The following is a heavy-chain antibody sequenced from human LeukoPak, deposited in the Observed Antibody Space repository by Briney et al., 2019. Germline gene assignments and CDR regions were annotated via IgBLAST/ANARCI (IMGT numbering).Heavy chain of an antibody. CDR1: GYSISSGYY. D-gene: IGHD4-17*01. Sequence: SETLSLTCTVSGYSISSGYYWGWIRQPPGRGLEWIGSIYHSGSTYYNPSLKSRVTISVDTSKNQFSLKLSSVTAADTAVYYCARDVADYGDTGYFDYWSQGTLVTVSS. V-gene: IGHV4-38-2*02. CDR3: ARDVADYGDTGYFDY. J-gene: IGHJ4*02. CDR2: IYHSGST.